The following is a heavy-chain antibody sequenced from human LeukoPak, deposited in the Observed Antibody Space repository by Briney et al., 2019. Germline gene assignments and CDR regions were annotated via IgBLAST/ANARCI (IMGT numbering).Heavy chain of an antibody. CDR1: GFTASTKW. Sequence: GGCLRLSCAASGFTASTKWMNWVRQAPGKGLEWVSFIRSDASTDYADSVKGRFTISRDDSKNTVYLQMNSLRVEDTAVYYCARRRGGYGEGEFDYRGQGTLVTVSS. CDR3: ARRRGGYGEGEFDY. V-gene: IGHV3-66*04. D-gene: IGHD4-17*01. CDR2: IRSDAST. J-gene: IGHJ4*02.